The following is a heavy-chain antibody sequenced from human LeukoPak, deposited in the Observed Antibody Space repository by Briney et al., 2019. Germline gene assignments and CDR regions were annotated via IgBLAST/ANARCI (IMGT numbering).Heavy chain of an antibody. CDR3: ARDIKSYCSGGSCYRGSFEY. D-gene: IGHD2-15*01. Sequence: GASVKVSCKASGYTFTSYYMHWVRQAPGQGLEWMGIINPSGGSTSYAQKFQGRVTMTKDTSTSTVYMELSSLRSEDTAVYYCARDIKSYCSGGSCYRGSFEYWGQGTLVTVSS. CDR1: GYTFTSYY. J-gene: IGHJ4*02. CDR2: INPSGGST. V-gene: IGHV1-46*01.